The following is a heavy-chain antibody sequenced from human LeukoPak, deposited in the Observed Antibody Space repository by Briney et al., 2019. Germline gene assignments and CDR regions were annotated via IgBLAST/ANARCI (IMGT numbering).Heavy chain of an antibody. CDR3: ARDNDGSYYYYYGMDV. Sequence: QPGRSLRLSCAASGFTFSSYATHWVRQAPGKGLEWVAVISYDGSNKYYADSVKGRFTISRDNSKNTLYLQMNSLRAEDTAVYYCARDNDGSYYYYYGMDVWGQGTTVTVSS. D-gene: IGHD5-24*01. J-gene: IGHJ6*02. CDR1: GFTFSSYA. V-gene: IGHV3-30-3*01. CDR2: ISYDGSNK.